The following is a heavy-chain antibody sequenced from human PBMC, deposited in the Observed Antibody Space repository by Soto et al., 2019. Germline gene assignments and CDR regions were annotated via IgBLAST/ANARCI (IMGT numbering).Heavy chain of an antibody. Sequence: QITLKESGPTLVKPTQTLTLTCTFSGFSLSTSGVGVGWIRQPPGKALEWLALIYWDDDKRYSPSLESRLTLISDTSTNLLGLTINAIYAGDTATVFSADNLRVALLQFRIYWYFDLCGRRTLVTVSS. CDR1: GFSLSTSGVG. V-gene: IGHV2-5*02. J-gene: IGHJ2*01. CDR3: ADNLRVALLQFRIYWYFDL. D-gene: IGHD3-3*02. CDR2: IYWDDDK.